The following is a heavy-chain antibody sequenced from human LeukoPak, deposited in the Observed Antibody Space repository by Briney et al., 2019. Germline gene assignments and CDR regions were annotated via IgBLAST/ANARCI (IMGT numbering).Heavy chain of an antibody. J-gene: IGHJ4*02. Sequence: GGSLRLSCAASGFTFSSYSMNWVRQAPGKGLEWVANIKQDGSEKDYVDALKGRFTISRDNAKNSLYLQMNSLRAEDTAVYYCARWLELMRNFDWWGQGILVTVSS. V-gene: IGHV3-7*01. CDR1: GFTFSSYS. CDR3: ARWLELMRNFDW. CDR2: IKQDGSEK. D-gene: IGHD5-24*01.